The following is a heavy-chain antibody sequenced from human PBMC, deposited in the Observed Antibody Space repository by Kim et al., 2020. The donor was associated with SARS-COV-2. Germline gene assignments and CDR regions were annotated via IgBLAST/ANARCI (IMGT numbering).Heavy chain of an antibody. D-gene: IGHD1-26*01. CDR3: AKDFGAVGATTFDY. J-gene: IGHJ4*02. CDR2: ISYDGSNK. CDR1: GFTFSSYG. V-gene: IGHV3-30*18. Sequence: GGSLRLSCAASGFTFSSYGMHWVRQAPGKGLEWVAVISYDGSNKYYADSVKGRFTISRDNSKNTLYLQMNSLRAEDTAVYYCAKDFGAVGATTFDYWGQGTLVTVSS.